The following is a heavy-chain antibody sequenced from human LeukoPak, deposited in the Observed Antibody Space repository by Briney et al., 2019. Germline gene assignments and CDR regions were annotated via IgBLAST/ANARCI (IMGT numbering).Heavy chain of an antibody. Sequence: SGGSLRLSCAASGFTFDDYAMHWVRQAPGKGLEWVSGISWNSGSIGYADSVKGRFTISRDNAKNSLYLQMNSLRAEDMALYYCAKGTPYYYGSGSLDYCGQGTLVTVSS. CDR1: GFTFDDYA. D-gene: IGHD3-10*01. CDR3: AKGTPYYYGSGSLDY. J-gene: IGHJ4*02. CDR2: ISWNSGSI. V-gene: IGHV3-9*03.